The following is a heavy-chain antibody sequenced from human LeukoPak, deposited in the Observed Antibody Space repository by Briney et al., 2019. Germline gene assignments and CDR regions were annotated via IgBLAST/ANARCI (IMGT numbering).Heavy chain of an antibody. J-gene: IGHJ6*02. Sequence: ASVKVSCKASGYTFTSYDINWVRQAPGQGLEWMGWINTNTGNPTYAQGFTGRFVFSLDTSVSAAYLQISSLKTEDTAVYYCAREALVGAAPGAYSYGVGVWGQGTTVTVSS. CDR2: INTNTGNP. V-gene: IGHV7-4-1*02. CDR1: GYTFTSYD. D-gene: IGHD1-26*01. CDR3: AREALVGAAPGAYSYGVGV.